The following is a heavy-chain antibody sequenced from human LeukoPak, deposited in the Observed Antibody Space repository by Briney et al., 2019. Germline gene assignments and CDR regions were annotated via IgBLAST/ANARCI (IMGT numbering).Heavy chain of an antibody. J-gene: IGHJ6*03. CDR1: GGTFSSYA. D-gene: IGHD5-12*01. V-gene: IGHV1-69*13. CDR3: ARVSGPWYSGYDYSYMDV. Sequence: SVKVSCKASGGTFSSYAISWVRQAPGQGLEWMGGIIPIFGTANYAQKFQGRVTITADESTSTAYMELSSLRSEDTAVYYCARVSGPWYSGYDYSYMDVWGKGTTVTVSS. CDR2: IIPIFGTA.